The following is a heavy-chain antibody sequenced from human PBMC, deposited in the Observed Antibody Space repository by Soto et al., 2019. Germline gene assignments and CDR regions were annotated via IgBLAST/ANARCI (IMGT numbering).Heavy chain of an antibody. Sequence: GASVKVSCKASGYTFTSYAMHWVRQAPGQRLEWMGWINAGNGNTKYSQKFQGRGTITRDTSASTAYMELSSLRSEDTAVYYCARGLSMGRGVILDAFDFWGQGTMVTVSS. D-gene: IGHD3-10*01. CDR3: ARGLSMGRGVILDAFDF. J-gene: IGHJ3*01. CDR1: GYTFTSYA. CDR2: INAGNGNT. V-gene: IGHV1-3*01.